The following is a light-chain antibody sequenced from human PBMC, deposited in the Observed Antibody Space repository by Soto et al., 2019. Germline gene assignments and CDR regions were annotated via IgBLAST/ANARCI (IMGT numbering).Light chain of an antibody. Sequence: NFMLTQPHSVSESPGKTVTISCTRSSGSIASNYVQWYQQRPGSAPTTVIYEDNQRPSGVPDRFSGSIDSSSNSGSLTISGLKTEDEAYYYCQSYDSSNHRGVFGGGTKLTVL. CDR2: EDN. V-gene: IGLV6-57*03. CDR3: QSYDSSNHRGV. CDR1: SGSIASNY. J-gene: IGLJ3*02.